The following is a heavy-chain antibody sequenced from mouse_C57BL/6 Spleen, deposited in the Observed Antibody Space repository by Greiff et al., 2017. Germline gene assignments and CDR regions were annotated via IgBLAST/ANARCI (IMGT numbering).Heavy chain of an antibody. CDR1: GYSFTGYY. J-gene: IGHJ2*01. CDR3: ARGGYHRPPFYFDF. D-gene: IGHD2-12*01. CDR2: INPSTGGT. V-gene: IGHV1-42*01. Sequence: EVKLQQSGPELVKPGASVKISCKASGYSFTGYYMNWVKQSPEKSLEWIGEINPSTGGTTYNQKFKAKATLTVAKSYSTAYMQLKGLTAEDSAVYYCARGGYHRPPFYFDFWGQGTTRTVSA.